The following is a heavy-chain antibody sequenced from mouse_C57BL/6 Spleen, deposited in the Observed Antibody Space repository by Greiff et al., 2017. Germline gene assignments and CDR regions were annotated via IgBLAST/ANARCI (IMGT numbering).Heavy chain of an antibody. CDR2: IRNKANNHAT. CDR1: GFTFSDAW. J-gene: IGHJ3*01. CDR3: THHSFYYYGSSPFAY. Sequence: EVKLMESGGGLVQPGGSMKLSCAASGFTFSDAWMDWVRQSPEKGLEWVAEIRNKANNHATYYAESVKGRFTITRDDSKSSVYLQMNSLRAEDTGIYYCTHHSFYYYGSSPFAYWGQGTLVTVSA. V-gene: IGHV6-6*01. D-gene: IGHD1-1*01.